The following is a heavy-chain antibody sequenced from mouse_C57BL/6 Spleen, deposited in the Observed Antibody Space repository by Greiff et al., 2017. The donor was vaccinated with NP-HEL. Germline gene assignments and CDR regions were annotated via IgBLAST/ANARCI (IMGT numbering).Heavy chain of an antibody. J-gene: IGHJ3*01. CDR2: ISSGSSTI. D-gene: IGHD3-1*01. V-gene: IGHV5-17*01. Sequence: EVKLMESGGGLVKPGGSLKLSCAASGFTFSDYGMHWVRQAPEKGLEWVAYISSGSSTIYYADTVKGRFTISRDNAKNTLFLQMTSLRSEDTAMYYCARTGYRLAWFAYWGQGTLVTVSA. CDR3: ARTGYRLAWFAY. CDR1: GFTFSDYG.